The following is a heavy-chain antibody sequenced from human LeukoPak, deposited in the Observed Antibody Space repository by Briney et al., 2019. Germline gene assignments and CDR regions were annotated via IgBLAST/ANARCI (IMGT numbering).Heavy chain of an antibody. CDR2: IYYSGST. J-gene: IGHJ4*02. V-gene: IGHV4-59*08. CDR1: GGSISSYY. Sequence: LQTLSLTCTVSGGSISSYYWSWIRQPPGKGLEWIGYIYYSGSTNYNPSLKSRVTISVDTSKNQFSLKLSSVTAADTAVYYCARRVPYDSSGFDYWGQGTLVTVS. CDR3: ARRVPYDSSGFDY. D-gene: IGHD3-22*01.